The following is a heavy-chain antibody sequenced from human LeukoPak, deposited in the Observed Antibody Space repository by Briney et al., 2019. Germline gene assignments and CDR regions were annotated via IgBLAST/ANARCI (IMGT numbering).Heavy chain of an antibody. J-gene: IGHJ4*02. Sequence: GPSLRPSCAAAGFTFSSHAISWVRQAPRNWLEWVSAISGSGGSTYYADSVEGRFTISRDNSKNTLYLQMDSLRAEDTAVYYCAKGGRDIVVVPAAWGWGQGTLVTVSS. D-gene: IGHD2-2*01. V-gene: IGHV3-23*01. CDR2: ISGSGGST. CDR3: AKGGRDIVVVPAAWG. CDR1: GFTFSSHA.